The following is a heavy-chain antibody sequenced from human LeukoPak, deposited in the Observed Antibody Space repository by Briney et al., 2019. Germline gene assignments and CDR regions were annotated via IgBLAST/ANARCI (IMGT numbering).Heavy chain of an antibody. CDR3: AKDARGYHRPIDH. J-gene: IGHJ4*02. V-gene: IGHV3-23*01. Sequence: GGSLRLSCAASRFTFTVFAINWVRQAPGKGLGWDSVIGGGGTNTDYADSVKGRFTISRDNSKNTLTLQMSRLRADDTAVYFCAKDARGYHRPIDHWGQGILVTVSS. D-gene: IGHD3-22*01. CDR1: RFTFTVFA. CDR2: IGGGGTNT.